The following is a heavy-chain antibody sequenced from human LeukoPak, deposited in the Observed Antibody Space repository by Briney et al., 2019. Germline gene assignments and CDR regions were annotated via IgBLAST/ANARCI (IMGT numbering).Heavy chain of an antibody. D-gene: IGHD3-9*01. V-gene: IGHV3-23*01. Sequence: PGGSLRLSCAASGFTFSNFAMSWVRQAPGKELEWVSTISGSGGRTYYADSVKGRSTISRDNSRNTLYLDMNGLRAEDTAIYYCAKAAPRDYDILTGFYWWGQGTLVTVSS. CDR3: AKAAPRDYDILTGFYW. CDR2: ISGSGGRT. CDR1: GFTFSNFA. J-gene: IGHJ4*02.